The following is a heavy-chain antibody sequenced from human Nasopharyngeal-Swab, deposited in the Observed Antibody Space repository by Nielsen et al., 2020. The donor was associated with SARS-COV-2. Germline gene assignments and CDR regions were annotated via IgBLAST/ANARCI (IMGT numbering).Heavy chain of an antibody. Sequence: GSLKISCAASGFIITSNYMNWVRQAPGKGLEWVSVIYSGGNAYYADSVKGRFTISRDTSKNMLYLQMDSVRADDTAVYYCARDTGFCTRGSCGPFDSWGQGTLVSVSS. CDR1: GFIITSNY. CDR2: IYSGGNA. J-gene: IGHJ4*02. V-gene: IGHV3-53*01. D-gene: IGHD2-8*01. CDR3: ARDTGFCTRGSCGPFDS.